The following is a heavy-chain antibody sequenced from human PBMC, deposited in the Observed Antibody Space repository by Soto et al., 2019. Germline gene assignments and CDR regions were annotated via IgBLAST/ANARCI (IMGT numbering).Heavy chain of an antibody. CDR1: GVTVSSNY. Sequence: EVPRVESGGGLVQPGGSLRLSCAASGVTVSSNYMSWVRQAPGKGLEWVSVIYSGGSTYYADSVKGRFTISRDNSKNTLYLQMNSLRAEDTAVYYCARHGYNYGGGYFDYWGQGTLVTVSS. J-gene: IGHJ4*02. D-gene: IGHD5-18*01. V-gene: IGHV3-66*04. CDR3: ARHGYNYGGGYFDY. CDR2: IYSGGST.